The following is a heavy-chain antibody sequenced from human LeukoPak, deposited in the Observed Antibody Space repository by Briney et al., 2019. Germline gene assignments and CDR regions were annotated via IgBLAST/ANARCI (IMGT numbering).Heavy chain of an antibody. CDR3: ARGGPYSGSYYGLNFDY. Sequence: ASVKVCCKASGYTFTIYYMHWVRQAPGQGLEWMGIINPSGGSTSYAQKFQGRVTLTRDTSTSTVYMELSRLRSEDTAVYYCARGGPYSGSYYGLNFDYWGQGTLVTVSS. V-gene: IGHV1-46*01. CDR2: INPSGGST. D-gene: IGHD1-26*01. J-gene: IGHJ4*02. CDR1: GYTFTIYY.